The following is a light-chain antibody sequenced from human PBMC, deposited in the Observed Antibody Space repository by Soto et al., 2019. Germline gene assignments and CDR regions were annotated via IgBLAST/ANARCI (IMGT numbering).Light chain of an antibody. CDR3: SLYAGSNNLYV. CDR1: SSDIGVYNY. CDR2: EVS. V-gene: IGLV2-8*01. Sequence: QSALTQPPSASGSPGQSVTISCTGTSSDIGVYNYVSWYQQHPGKAPKLMIYEVSERPSGVPDRFSGSKSGNTASLTVSGLQTEDEADYYCSLYAGSNNLYVFGTGTKLTVL. J-gene: IGLJ1*01.